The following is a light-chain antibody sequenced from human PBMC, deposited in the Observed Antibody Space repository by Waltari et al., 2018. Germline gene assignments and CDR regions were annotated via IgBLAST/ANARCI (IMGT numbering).Light chain of an antibody. CDR2: GAS. CDR1: QSVSSY. J-gene: IGKJ4*01. Sequence: IVLTQPPDTLSLSPGERATLSCRASQSVSSYLAWYQQKRGQAPRLLIYGASNRATGIPARFSGSGSGTDFTLTISTLEPEDFAVYYCQQRSNWPLTFGGGTKVEIK. CDR3: QQRSNWPLT. V-gene: IGKV3-11*01.